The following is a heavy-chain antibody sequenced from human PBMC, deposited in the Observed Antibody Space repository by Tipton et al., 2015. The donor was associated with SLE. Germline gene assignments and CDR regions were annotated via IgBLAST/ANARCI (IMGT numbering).Heavy chain of an antibody. D-gene: IGHD2-2*01. CDR3: ARAPHCSSTSCYPYYYGMDV. V-gene: IGHV1-18*01. CDR2: ISAYNGNT. Sequence: QSGAEVKKPGASVKVSCKASGYTFTSYGISWVRQAPGQGLEWMGWISAYNGNTNYAQKLQGRVTMTTDTSTSTAYMELRSLRSDDTAVYYCARAPHCSSTSCYPYYYGMDVWGQGTTVTVSS. J-gene: IGHJ6*02. CDR1: GYTFTSYG.